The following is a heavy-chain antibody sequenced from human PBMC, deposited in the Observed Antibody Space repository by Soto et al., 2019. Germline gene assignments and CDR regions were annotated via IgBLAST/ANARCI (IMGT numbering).Heavy chain of an antibody. V-gene: IGHV4-59*08. J-gene: IGHJ5*02. D-gene: IGHD4-4*01. CDR3: ARHSYYSNPLRFDP. Sequence: QVQLQESGPGLVQPSETLSLTCTVSGGSITGYYWSWIRQPPGKGPEWIGNIHYSGSTNYHPSLKRRVNISVDPSKNQFSLRLSSVTAAETAVYYCARHSYYSNPLRFDPWGQGTLVTVSS. CDR1: GGSITGYY. CDR2: IHYSGST.